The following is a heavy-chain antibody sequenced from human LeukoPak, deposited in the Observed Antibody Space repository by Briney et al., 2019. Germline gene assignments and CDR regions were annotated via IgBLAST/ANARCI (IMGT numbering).Heavy chain of an antibody. J-gene: IGHJ5*02. CDR2: IYYSGST. CDR1: GGSISSYY. CDR3: ARWGYGSGWSVDP. Sequence: PSETLSHTCTVSGGSISSYYWSWIRQPPGKGLEWIGYIYYSGSTNYNPSLKSRVTISVDTSKNQFSLKLSSVTAADTAVYYCARWGYGSGWSVDPWGQGTLVTVSS. V-gene: IGHV4-59*01. D-gene: IGHD6-19*01.